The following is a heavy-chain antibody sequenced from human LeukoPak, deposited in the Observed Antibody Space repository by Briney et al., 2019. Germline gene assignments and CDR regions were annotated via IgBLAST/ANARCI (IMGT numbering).Heavy chain of an antibody. CDR1: GYTFTSYG. D-gene: IGHD2-21*01. CDR2: ISAYNGNT. V-gene: IGHV1-18*01. Sequence: ASVKVSFKASGYTFTSYGISWVRQAPGQGLEWMGWISAYNGNTNYAQKLQGRVTMTTDTSTSTAYMELRSLRSDDTAVYYCARAAAYCGGDCPGYYYYYYMDVWGKGTTVTVSS. CDR3: ARAAAYCGGDCPGYYYYYYMDV. J-gene: IGHJ6*03.